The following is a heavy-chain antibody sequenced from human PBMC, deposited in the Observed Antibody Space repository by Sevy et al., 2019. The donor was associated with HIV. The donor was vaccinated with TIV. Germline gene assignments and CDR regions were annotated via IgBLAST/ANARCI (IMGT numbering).Heavy chain of an antibody. D-gene: IGHD6-13*01. J-gene: IGHJ5*02. Sequence: ASVKVSCKASGYTFTGYYMHWVRQAPGQGLEWMGWINPNSGGTNYAQKFQGRVTMTRDTSISTAYMELSRLRSDDTAVYYCARDLSSTHGQLVTWDWFDPWGQGTLVTVSS. CDR2: INPNSGGT. V-gene: IGHV1-2*02. CDR1: GYTFTGYY. CDR3: ARDLSSTHGQLVTWDWFDP.